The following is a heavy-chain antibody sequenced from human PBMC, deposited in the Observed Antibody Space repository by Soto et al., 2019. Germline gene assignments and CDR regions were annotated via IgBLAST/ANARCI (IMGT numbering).Heavy chain of an antibody. CDR2: IWYDGSNK. J-gene: IGHJ6*02. CDR3: ARDIPLLWFGEFGGGMDV. D-gene: IGHD3-10*01. V-gene: IGHV3-33*01. Sequence: QVQLVESGGGVVQPGRSLRLSCAASGFTFSSYGMHWVRQAPGKGLEWVAVIWYDGSNKYYADSVKGRFTISRDNSKNTLYLQMNSLGAEDTAVYYCARDIPLLWFGEFGGGMDVWGQGTTVTVSS. CDR1: GFTFSSYG.